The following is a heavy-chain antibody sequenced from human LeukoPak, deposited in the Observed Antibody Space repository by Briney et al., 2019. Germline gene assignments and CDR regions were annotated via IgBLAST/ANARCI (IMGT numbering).Heavy chain of an antibody. V-gene: IGHV3-30*18. D-gene: IGHD3-10*01. Sequence: GGSLRLSCVASGFTFSSYGMHWVRQAPGKGLEWVAVISYDGSNKYYADSVKGRFTISRDNSKNTLYLQMNSLRAEDTALYYCAKDSYGSGSYSWAYYYYGMDVWGQGTTVTVSS. CDR1: GFTFSSYG. CDR3: AKDSYGSGSYSWAYYYYGMDV. CDR2: ISYDGSNK. J-gene: IGHJ6*02.